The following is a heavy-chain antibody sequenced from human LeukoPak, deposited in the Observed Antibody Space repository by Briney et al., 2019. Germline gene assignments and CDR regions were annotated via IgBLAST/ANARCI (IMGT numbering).Heavy chain of an antibody. CDR1: GGSISSYY. Sequence: PSETLSLTCTVSGGSISSYYWSWLRQPPGKGLEWIGYIYYSGSTNYDPSLKSRVTISVDTSKNQFSLKLSSVTAADTAVYYCARETSQKGAHYMDVWGKGTTVTISS. V-gene: IGHV4-59*01. D-gene: IGHD3-16*01. J-gene: IGHJ6*03. CDR3: ARETSQKGAHYMDV. CDR2: IYYSGST.